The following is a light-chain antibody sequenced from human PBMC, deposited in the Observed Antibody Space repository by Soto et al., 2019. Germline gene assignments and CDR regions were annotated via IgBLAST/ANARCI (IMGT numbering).Light chain of an antibody. J-gene: IGKJ1*01. Sequence: RSRSLGERAHSSCRASQSVSIHLAWYQQKPGQAPRLLIYGTSTRATGIPARFSGRGSGTEFTLTISSLQSEDFVVYYCQQYHNWPSWTFGQGTKVDIK. CDR1: QSVSIH. CDR2: GTS. CDR3: QQYHNWPSWT. V-gene: IGKV3-15*01.